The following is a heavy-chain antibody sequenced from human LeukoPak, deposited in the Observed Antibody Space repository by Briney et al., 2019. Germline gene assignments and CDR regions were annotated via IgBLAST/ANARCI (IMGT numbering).Heavy chain of an antibody. D-gene: IGHD5-18*01. Sequence: GGSLRLSCAASGFTFSSYAMHWVRQAPGKGLEWVAVISYDGRNKFNADSVQGRFTISRDNSKNTLYVQMNSLRAEDTAVYYCVRGEATAKFDYWGQGTLVTVSS. V-gene: IGHV3-30*04. J-gene: IGHJ4*02. CDR1: GFTFSSYA. CDR2: ISYDGRNK. CDR3: VRGEATAKFDY.